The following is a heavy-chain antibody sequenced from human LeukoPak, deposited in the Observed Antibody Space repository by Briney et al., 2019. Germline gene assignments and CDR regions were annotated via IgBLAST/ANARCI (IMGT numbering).Heavy chain of an antibody. CDR3: AGRRDGYDSDDY. J-gene: IGHJ4*02. Sequence: GGSLRLSCAAPGFTFSDYYMSWIRQAPGKGLEWVSYISSSGSTIYYADSVKGRFTISRDNAKNSLYLQMNSLRAEDTAVYYCAGRRDGYDSDDYWGQGTLVTVSS. CDR2: ISSSGSTI. V-gene: IGHV3-11*01. CDR1: GFTFSDYY. D-gene: IGHD5-24*01.